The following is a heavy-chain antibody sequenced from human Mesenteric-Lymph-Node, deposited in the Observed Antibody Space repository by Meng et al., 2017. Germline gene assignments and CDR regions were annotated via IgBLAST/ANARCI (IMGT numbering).Heavy chain of an antibody. V-gene: IGHV3-23*01. CDR2: ISGNGART. CDR1: GFTFDDYA. Sequence: GGSLRLSCVVSGFTFDDYAMHWVRQAPGKGLEWVSTISGNGARTYYADSVKGRFTISRDNSQNTVYLEMNSLGAEDTAVYYCAKGTLTYSSGWYDYWGQGALVTVSS. J-gene: IGHJ4*02. D-gene: IGHD6-19*01. CDR3: AKGTLTYSSGWYDY.